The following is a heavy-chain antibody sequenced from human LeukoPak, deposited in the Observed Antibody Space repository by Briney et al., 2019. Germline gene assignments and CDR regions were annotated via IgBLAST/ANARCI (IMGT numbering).Heavy chain of an antibody. V-gene: IGHV3-33*01. D-gene: IGHD3-16*02. J-gene: IGHJ4*02. CDR2: IWYDGSSK. CDR3: ARDFELSH. Sequence: PGGSLRPSCAASGFTFSSYGMHWVRQAPGKGLEWVALIWYDGSSKHYADSVRGRFTISRDNPKNTLYLQMNSLRAEDTAVYYCARDFELSHWGQGTLVTVSS. CDR1: GFTFSSYG.